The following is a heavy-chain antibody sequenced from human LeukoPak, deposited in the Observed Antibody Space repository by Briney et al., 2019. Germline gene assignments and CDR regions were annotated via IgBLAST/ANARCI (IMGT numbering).Heavy chain of an antibody. D-gene: IGHD2-2*02. CDR3: ARDSQLLLYSHRTLDAFDI. CDR2: IYYSGST. J-gene: IGHJ3*02. CDR1: GGSISSSSYY. V-gene: IGHV4-39*07. Sequence: SETLSLTCTVSGGSISSSSYYWGWIRQPPGKGLEWIGSIYYSGSTYYNPSLKSRVTISVDTSKNQFSLKLSSVTAADTAVYYCARDSQLLLYSHRTLDAFDIWGQGTMVTVSS.